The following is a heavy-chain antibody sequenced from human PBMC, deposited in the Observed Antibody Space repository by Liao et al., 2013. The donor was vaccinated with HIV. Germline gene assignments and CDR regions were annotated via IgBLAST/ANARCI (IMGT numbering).Heavy chain of an antibody. CDR1: GGSISSGGYS. J-gene: IGHJ4*02. V-gene: IGHV4-30-2*01. CDR2: IYYSGGST. Sequence: QLQLQESGSGLVKPSQTLSLTCAVSGGSISSGGYSWSWIRQPPGKGLEWIGYIYYSGGSTYYNPSLKSRVTISVDRSKNQFSLKLSSVTAADTAVYYCSVTEGNYFDYWGQGTLVTVSS. D-gene: IGHD4-17*01. CDR3: SVTEGNYFDY.